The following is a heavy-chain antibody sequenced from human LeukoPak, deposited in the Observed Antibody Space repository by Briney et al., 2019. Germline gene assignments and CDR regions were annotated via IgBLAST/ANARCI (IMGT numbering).Heavy chain of an antibody. D-gene: IGHD3-10*01. Sequence: QPGGSLRLSCAASGFTFSSYGMHWVRQAPGKGLEWVAVISYDGSNKYYADSVKGRFTISRDNSKNTLYLQMNSLRAEDTSVYYCATDHSYYGSGNYYSTYYMDVWGRGTTVTVSS. CDR3: ATDHSYYGSGNYYSTYYMDV. J-gene: IGHJ6*03. CDR2: ISYDGSNK. V-gene: IGHV3-30*03. CDR1: GFTFSSYG.